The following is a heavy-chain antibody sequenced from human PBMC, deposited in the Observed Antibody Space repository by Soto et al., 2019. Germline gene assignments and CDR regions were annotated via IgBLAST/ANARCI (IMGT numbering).Heavy chain of an antibody. Sequence: ASVKVSCKTSGYTFTSYYIHWVRQAPGQGLEWMGIISPGGTTTYAQKFQGRVTMTRDTSTSTVYMELSSLRSDDTGIYDCVRDPWNYWGQGTLVTVSS. D-gene: IGHD3-3*01. CDR2: ISPGGTT. V-gene: IGHV1-46*01. J-gene: IGHJ4*02. CDR3: VRDPWNY. CDR1: GYTFTSYY.